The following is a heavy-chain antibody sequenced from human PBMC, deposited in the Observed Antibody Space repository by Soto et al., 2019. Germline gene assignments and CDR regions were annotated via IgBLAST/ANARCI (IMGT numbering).Heavy chain of an antibody. CDR1: GNSFTRSW. D-gene: IGHD2-8*02. J-gene: IGHJ3*02. V-gene: IGHV5-51*01. CDR2: IYPADSDT. Sequence: PGESLKISCQGSGNSFTRSWIGWVRQMPGKGLECMGIIYPADSDTRYSPSIQGQVTISADKSTSTAYLQWSSLKASDTAIYFCARRESGGDGFDIWGQRTLVTVSS. CDR3: ARRESGGDGFDI.